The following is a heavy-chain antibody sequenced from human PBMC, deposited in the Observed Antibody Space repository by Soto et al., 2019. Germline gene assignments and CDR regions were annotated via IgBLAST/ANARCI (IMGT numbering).Heavy chain of an antibody. D-gene: IGHD6-13*01. CDR3: ARRHSSSWYGIDY. V-gene: IGHV1-58*01. CDR2: IVVGSGNT. CDR1: GFTFTSSA. J-gene: IGHJ4*02. Sequence: SVKVSCKASGFTFTSSAVQWVRQARGQRLEWIGWIVVGSGNTNYAQKFQEGVTITRDMSTSTAYMELSSLRSEDTAVYYCARRHSSSWYGIDYWGQGTLVTVS.